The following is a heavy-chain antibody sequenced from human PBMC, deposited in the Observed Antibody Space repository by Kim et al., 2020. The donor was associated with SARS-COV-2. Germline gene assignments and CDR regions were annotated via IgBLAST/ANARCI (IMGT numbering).Heavy chain of an antibody. CDR1: GGTFSSYA. J-gene: IGHJ6*03. D-gene: IGHD3-3*01. CDR3: ARAAYYDFWSGYFDSDYYYYMDV. CDR2: IIPILGIA. V-gene: IGHV1-69*04. Sequence: SVKVSCKASGGTFSSYAISWVRQAPGQGLEWMGRIIPILGIANYAQKFQGRVTITADKSTSTAYMELSSLRSEDTAVYYCARAAYYDFWSGYFDSDYYYYMDVWGKGTTVTVSS.